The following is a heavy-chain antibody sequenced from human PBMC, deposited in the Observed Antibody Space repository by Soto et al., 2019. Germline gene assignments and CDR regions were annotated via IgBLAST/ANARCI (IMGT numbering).Heavy chain of an antibody. V-gene: IGHV4-4*07. CDR1: GGSISSYY. D-gene: IGHD3-9*01. CDR3: ASNTYDILTDFDHLTAFDI. J-gene: IGHJ3*02. Sequence: SETLSLTCTVSGGSISSYYWSWLRQSAGKGLEWIGRIYTSGSTNYNPSLKSRLTMSVDTSKNQFSLKLNSVTAADTAVYYCASNTYDILTDFDHLTAFDIWGQGTLVTVSS. CDR2: IYTSGST.